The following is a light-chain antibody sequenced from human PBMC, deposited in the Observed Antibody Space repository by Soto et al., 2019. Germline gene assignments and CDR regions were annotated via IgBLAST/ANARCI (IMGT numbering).Light chain of an antibody. J-gene: IGLJ1*01. V-gene: IGLV2-8*01. CDR1: SSDVGGYNY. Sequence: QAVVTQPPSASGSPGQSVTISCTGTSSDVGGYNYVSWYQQHPGRAPKLMIYEVSKRPSGVPDRFSGSKSGNTASLTVSGLQTEDEADYYCSSYAGSNNQVFGTGTKLTVL. CDR3: SSYAGSNNQV. CDR2: EVS.